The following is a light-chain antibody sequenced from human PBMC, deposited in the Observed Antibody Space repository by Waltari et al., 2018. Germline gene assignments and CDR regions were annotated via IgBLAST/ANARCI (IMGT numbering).Light chain of an antibody. CDR1: QSISIY. J-gene: IGKJ2*01. Sequence: DIQMTQSPSALSASVGDRVTITCRASQSISIYLKWYQQKPGKAPKFLIYAASSLQSGVPSRFSGSGSGTDFTLTINSLQPEDFATYYCQQSYSLPVTFGQGTKLEI. CDR3: QQSYSLPVT. CDR2: AAS. V-gene: IGKV1-39*01.